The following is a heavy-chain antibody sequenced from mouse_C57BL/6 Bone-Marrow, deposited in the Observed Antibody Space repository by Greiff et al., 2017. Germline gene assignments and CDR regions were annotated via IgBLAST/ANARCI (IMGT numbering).Heavy chain of an antibody. D-gene: IGHD4-1*01. Sequence: QQSGAELVRPGASVTLSCKASGYTFTDYEMHWVKQTPVHGLEWIGAIDPETGGTAYNQKFKGKAILTADKSSSTAYMELRSLTSEDSAVYYCTRSNWDVGAYWGQGTLVTVSA. V-gene: IGHV1-15*01. J-gene: IGHJ3*01. CDR2: IDPETGGT. CDR1: GYTFTDYE. CDR3: TRSNWDVGAY.